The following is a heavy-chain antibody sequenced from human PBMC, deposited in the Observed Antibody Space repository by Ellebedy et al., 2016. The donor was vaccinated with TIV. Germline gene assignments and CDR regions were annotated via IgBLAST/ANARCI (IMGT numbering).Heavy chain of an antibody. CDR2: INPNSGGT. V-gene: IGHV1-2*02. J-gene: IGHJ6*02. D-gene: IGHD3-3*01. Sequence: AASVKVSCKASGYTFTAYYMHWVRQAPGQGLEWIGWINPNSGGTNYAQKYQGRVTMTRDTSISTAYMELSRLRSDDTAVYYCFFYYGMDVWGQGTTVTVSS. CDR1: GYTFTAYY. CDR3: FFYYGMDV.